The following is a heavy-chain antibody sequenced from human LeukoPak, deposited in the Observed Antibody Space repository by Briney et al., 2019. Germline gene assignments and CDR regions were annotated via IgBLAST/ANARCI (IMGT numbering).Heavy chain of an antibody. J-gene: IGHJ4*02. CDR1: GGSFSGYY. Sequence: SETLSLTCAVYGGSFSGYYWSWIRQPPGKGLEWIGEINHSGSTNYNPSLKSRVTISVDTSKNQFSLKLSSVTAADTAVYYCASCHFVAARPKLPYDYWGQGTLVTVSS. V-gene: IGHV4-34*01. D-gene: IGHD6-6*01. CDR3: ASCHFVAARPKLPYDY. CDR2: INHSGST.